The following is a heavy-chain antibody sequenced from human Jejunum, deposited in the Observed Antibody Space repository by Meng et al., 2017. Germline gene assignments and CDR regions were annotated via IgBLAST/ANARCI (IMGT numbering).Heavy chain of an antibody. CDR1: GGRFSDFA. CDR2: IIPLYGTT. V-gene: IGHV1-69*01. Sequence: QGQVVQSGAEVKKPGSSVKVSCQPSGGRFSDFAIIWVRQAPGQGLEWMGVIIPLYGTTKYAQQFQGRVTITADESTTTVYMEVGSLTSEDTAVYYCAKSITASYNWFDPWGQGALVTVSS. J-gene: IGHJ5*02. CDR3: AKSITASYNWFDP. D-gene: IGHD1-14*01.